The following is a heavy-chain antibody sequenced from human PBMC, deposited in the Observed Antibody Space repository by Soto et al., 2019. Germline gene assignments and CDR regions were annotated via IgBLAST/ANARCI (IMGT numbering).Heavy chain of an antibody. CDR1: GYTFTSYY. D-gene: IGHD1-26*01. Sequence: VASVKVSCKASGYTFTSYYMHWVRQAPGQGLEWMGIINPSGGSTSYAQKFQGRVTMTRDTSTSTVYMELSSLRSEDTAVYYCARDEQYSGSYNARPDYWGQGTLVTVSS. CDR3: ARDEQYSGSYNARPDY. J-gene: IGHJ4*02. V-gene: IGHV1-46*01. CDR2: INPSGGST.